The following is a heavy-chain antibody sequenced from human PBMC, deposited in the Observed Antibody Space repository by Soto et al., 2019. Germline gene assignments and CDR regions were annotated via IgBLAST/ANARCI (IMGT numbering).Heavy chain of an antibody. CDR3: ARREYSSGRFDP. D-gene: IGHD6-19*01. Sequence: QVQLQESGPGLVKPSETLSLTCTVSGGSISSYYWSWIRQPPGKGLEWIGYIYYSGSTNYNPSLKSRVTISVDTTKNQFSLKLSSVTAADTAVYYCARREYSSGRFDPWGQGTLVTVSS. V-gene: IGHV4-59*08. CDR2: IYYSGST. J-gene: IGHJ5*02. CDR1: GGSISSYY.